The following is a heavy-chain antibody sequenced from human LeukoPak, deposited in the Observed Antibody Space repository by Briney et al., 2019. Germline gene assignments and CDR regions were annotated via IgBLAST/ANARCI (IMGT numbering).Heavy chain of an antibody. Sequence: GGSLRLSCVASGFTFSSYGMHWVRQAPGKGLEWVAVVSYDGSNKYYADSVKGRFTISRDNSKNTLYLQMNGLRAEDTAVYYCAKDVSGSYSNYYYYGMDVWGQGTTVTVSS. CDR1: GFTFSSYG. J-gene: IGHJ6*02. D-gene: IGHD3-10*01. V-gene: IGHV3-30*18. CDR2: VSYDGSNK. CDR3: AKDVSGSYSNYYYYGMDV.